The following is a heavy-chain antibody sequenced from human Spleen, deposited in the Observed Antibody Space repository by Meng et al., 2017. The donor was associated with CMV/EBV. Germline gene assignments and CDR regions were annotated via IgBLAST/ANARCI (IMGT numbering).Heavy chain of an antibody. V-gene: IGHV6-1*01. Sequence: SQTLSLTCAISGDSVSSNSAAWNWIRQSPSRGLEWLGRTYYRSKWYNDYAVSVKSRITINPDTSKNQFSLQLNSVTPEDTAVHYCARDLFDSSGYPTGAFDIWGQGTMVTVSS. CDR3: ARDLFDSSGYPTGAFDI. CDR1: GDSVSSNSAA. D-gene: IGHD3-22*01. J-gene: IGHJ3*02. CDR2: TYYRSKWYN.